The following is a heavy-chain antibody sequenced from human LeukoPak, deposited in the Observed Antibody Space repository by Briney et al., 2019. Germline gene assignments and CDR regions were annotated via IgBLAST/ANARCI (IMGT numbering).Heavy chain of an antibody. D-gene: IGHD3-22*01. J-gene: IGHJ4*02. CDR3: ARKDYYDSSGSYDY. Sequence: ASVKVSCKASGYTFTGYYMHWVRRAPGQGLEWMGWINPNSGGTNYAQKFQGRVTMTRDTSISTAYMELSRLRSDDTAVYYCARKDYYDSSGSYDYWGQGTLVTVSS. CDR2: INPNSGGT. V-gene: IGHV1-2*02. CDR1: GYTFTGYY.